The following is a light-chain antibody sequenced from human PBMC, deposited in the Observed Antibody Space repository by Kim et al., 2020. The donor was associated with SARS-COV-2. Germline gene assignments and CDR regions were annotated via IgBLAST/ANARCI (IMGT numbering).Light chain of an antibody. CDR2: GAT. J-gene: IGKJ2*01. V-gene: IGKV3-15*01. CDR3: QQYNDWPYT. Sequence: SVSPGERVTLSCRASQSLGIKLAWYQQKPGQAPRLLNYGATTRAIDVPDRFSGGGSGTEFTLTISSLQSEDSAVYYCQQYNDWPYTFGQGTKLEI. CDR1: QSLGIK.